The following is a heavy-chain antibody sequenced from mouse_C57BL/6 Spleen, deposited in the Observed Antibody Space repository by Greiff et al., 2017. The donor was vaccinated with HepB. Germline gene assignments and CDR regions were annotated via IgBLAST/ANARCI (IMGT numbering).Heavy chain of an antibody. CDR1: GYTFTSYW. V-gene: IGHV1-69*01. D-gene: IGHD3-1*01. J-gene: IGHJ2*01. Sequence: QVQLQQPGAELVMPGASVKLSCKASGYTFTSYWMHWVKQRPGQGLEWIGEIDPSDSYTNYNQKFKGKSTLTVDKSSSTAYMQLSSLTSEDSAVYYCARSRATDYFDDWGKGTTLTVSS. CDR2: IDPSDSYT. CDR3: ARSRATDYFDD.